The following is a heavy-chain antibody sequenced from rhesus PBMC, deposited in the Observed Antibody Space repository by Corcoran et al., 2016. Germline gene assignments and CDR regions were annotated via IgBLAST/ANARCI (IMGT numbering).Heavy chain of an antibody. CDR2: ISYTGGST. CDR1: GFSFSDYY. V-gene: IGHV3S18*01. CDR3: ARKIRLYSGSWDHFDY. D-gene: IGHD6-25*01. Sequence: EVQLVESGGGLAKPGGSLRLSCAASGFSFSDYYMYWVRQAPGKGLEWVSGISYTGGSTYYSDSVKGRFTISRENTKNTLYLQMDSLRAEDTAVYYCARKIRLYSGSWDHFDYWGQGVLVTVSS. J-gene: IGHJ4*01.